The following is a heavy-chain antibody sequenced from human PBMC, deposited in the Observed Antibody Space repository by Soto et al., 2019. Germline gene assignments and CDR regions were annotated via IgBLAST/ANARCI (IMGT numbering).Heavy chain of an antibody. Sequence: QTXGSLRLSCEASGFIFGTSGMHWVRQAPGKGLEWVSGIWLDGSERYYSDSVKGRFTISRDNSKNTLFLQMNSLRAEDTAVYFCARDASGTTSFLASWGQGALVTVSS. J-gene: IGHJ5*01. V-gene: IGHV3-33*01. D-gene: IGHD1-1*01. CDR2: IWLDGSER. CDR1: GFIFGTSG. CDR3: ARDASGTTSFLAS.